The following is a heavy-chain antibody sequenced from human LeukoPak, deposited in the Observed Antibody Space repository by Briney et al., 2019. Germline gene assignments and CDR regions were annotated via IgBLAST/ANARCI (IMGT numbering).Heavy chain of an antibody. CDR2: INHSGST. V-gene: IGHV4-34*01. Sequence: SETLSLTCAVYGGSFSGYYWSWIRQPPGKGLEWIGEINHSGSTNYNPSLKSRVTISVDTSKNQFSLKLSSVTAADTAVYYCARTLAVAGSYYFDYWGQGTLVSVSS. CDR3: ARTLAVAGSYYFDY. CDR1: GGSFSGYY. D-gene: IGHD6-19*01. J-gene: IGHJ4*02.